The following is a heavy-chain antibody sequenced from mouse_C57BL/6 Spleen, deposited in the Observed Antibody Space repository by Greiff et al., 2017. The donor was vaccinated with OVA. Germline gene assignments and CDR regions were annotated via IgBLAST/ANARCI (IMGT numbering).Heavy chain of an antibody. CDR1: GYTFTSYW. V-gene: IGHV1-52*01. CDR2: IDPSDSET. D-gene: IGHD2-2*01. CDR3: ARNGGYDVDY. J-gene: IGHJ2*01. Sequence: QVQLQQPGAELVRPGSSVKLSCKASGYTFTSYWMHWVKQRPIQGLEWIGNIDPSDSETHYNQKFKDKATLTVDKSSSTAYMQLSSLTSEDSAVYYCARNGGYDVDYWGQGTTLTVSS.